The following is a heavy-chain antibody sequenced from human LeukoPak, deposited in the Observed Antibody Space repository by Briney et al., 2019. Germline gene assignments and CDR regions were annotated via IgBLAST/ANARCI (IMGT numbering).Heavy chain of an antibody. Sequence: PGGSLRLSCAPSGFTFSSYAMSWVRQAPGKGLEWVSAISGSGGSTYYADSVKGRFTISRDNSKNTLYLQMNSLRAEDTAVYYCAKDRCSGGSCYSLPGYLQHWGQGTLVTVSS. V-gene: IGHV3-23*01. J-gene: IGHJ1*01. D-gene: IGHD2-15*01. CDR3: AKDRCSGGSCYSLPGYLQH. CDR1: GFTFSSYA. CDR2: ISGSGGST.